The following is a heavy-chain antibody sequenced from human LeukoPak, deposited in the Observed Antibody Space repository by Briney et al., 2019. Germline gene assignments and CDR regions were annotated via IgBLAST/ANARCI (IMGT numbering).Heavy chain of an antibody. CDR1: GGSFSGYY. CDR3: ARPRYSGSYSGVYSWFDP. Sequence: SETLSLTCAVYGGSFSGYYWSWIRQPPGKGLEWIGEINHSGSTNYNPSLKSRVTISVDTSKNQFSLKLSSVTAADTAVYYCARPRYSGSYSGVYSWFDPWGQGTLVTVSS. J-gene: IGHJ5*02. V-gene: IGHV4-34*01. CDR2: INHSGST. D-gene: IGHD1-26*01.